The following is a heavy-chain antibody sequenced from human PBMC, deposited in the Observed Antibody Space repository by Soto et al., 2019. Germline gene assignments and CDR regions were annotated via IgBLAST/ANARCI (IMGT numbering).Heavy chain of an antibody. CDR3: ARDTVRGDYAFDI. Sequence: EVQLVESGGGLVKPGGSLRLSCAASGFTFSSYSMNWVRQAPGKGLEWVSSISSSSSYIYYADSVKGRFTISRDNAKNSLYLEVNSLRVEDTSVYYCARDTVRGDYAFDIWGRGTMVTVSS. J-gene: IGHJ3*02. V-gene: IGHV3-21*03. D-gene: IGHD4-17*01. CDR1: GFTFSSYS. CDR2: ISSSSSYI.